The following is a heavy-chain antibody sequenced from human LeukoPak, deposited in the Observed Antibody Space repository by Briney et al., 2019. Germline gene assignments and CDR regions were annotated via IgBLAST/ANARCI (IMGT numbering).Heavy chain of an antibody. V-gene: IGHV4-61*02. J-gene: IGHJ5*02. CDR2: IYTSGST. CDR3: ARERYCSSTSCYGDWFDP. D-gene: IGHD2-2*01. Sequence: SETLSLTCTVSGGSISSGSYYWSWIRQPAGKGLEWIGRIYTSGSTNYNPSLKSRVTISVDTSKNQFSLKLSSVTAADTAVYYCARERYCSSTSCYGDWFDPWGQGTLVTVSS. CDR1: GGSISSGSYY.